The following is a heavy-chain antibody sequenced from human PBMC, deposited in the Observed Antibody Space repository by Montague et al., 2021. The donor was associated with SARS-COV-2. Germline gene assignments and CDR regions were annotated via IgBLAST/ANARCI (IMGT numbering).Heavy chain of an antibody. V-gene: IGHV4-59*01. CDR3: ARVSRITIFGVVGWFDP. CDR2: IYYSGST. J-gene: IGHJ5*02. Sequence: SETLSLTCAVFNGSFSSFYWNWIRQPPGKGLEWIGYIYYSGSTNXNPSLKSRVTISVDTSKNQFSLKLSSVTAADTAVYYCARVSRITIFGVVGWFDPWGQGTLVTVSS. D-gene: IGHD3-3*01. CDR1: NGSFSSFY.